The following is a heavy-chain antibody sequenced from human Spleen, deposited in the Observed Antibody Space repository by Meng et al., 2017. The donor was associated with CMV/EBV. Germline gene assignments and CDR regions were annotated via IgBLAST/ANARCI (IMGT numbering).Heavy chain of an antibody. D-gene: IGHD1-1*01. CDR2: IYSSGSP. J-gene: IGHJ4*02. CDR3: AREVAGTPPTVDY. CDR1: GGSISNNY. V-gene: IGHV4-59*01. Sequence: SETLSLTCTVSGGSISNNYWNWIRQHPGKWLEWIAYIYSSGSPNYNPSLKSRVTISTDTSKSQFSLKLSSVTAADTAVYYWAREVAGTPPTVDYWGQGTLVTVSS.